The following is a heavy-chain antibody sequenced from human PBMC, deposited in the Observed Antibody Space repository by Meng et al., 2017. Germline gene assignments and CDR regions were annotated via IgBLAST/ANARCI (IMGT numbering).Heavy chain of an antibody. CDR2: IRSKAYGGTT. CDR1: GFTFSDYY. Sequence: GESLKISCAASGFTFSDYYMSWVRQAPGKGLEWVGFIRSKAYGGTTEYAASVKGRFTISRDDSKSIAYLQMNSLKTEDTAVYYCTRVRGSGSYYDHWGQGTLVTVS. D-gene: IGHD3-10*01. V-gene: IGHV3-49*04. CDR3: TRVRGSGSYYDH. J-gene: IGHJ4*02.